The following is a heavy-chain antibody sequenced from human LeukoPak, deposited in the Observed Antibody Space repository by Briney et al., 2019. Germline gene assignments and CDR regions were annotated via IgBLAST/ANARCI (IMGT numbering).Heavy chain of an antibody. Sequence: GGSLRLSCAASGFTFSSYAMHWVRQAPGKGLEWVAVISYDGSNKYYADSVKGRFTISRDNSKNSLYLQMNSLRAEDTAVYYCARDNWFDPWGQGTLVTVSS. CDR3: ARDNWFDP. J-gene: IGHJ5*02. CDR2: ISYDGSNK. V-gene: IGHV3-30-3*01. CDR1: GFTFSSYA.